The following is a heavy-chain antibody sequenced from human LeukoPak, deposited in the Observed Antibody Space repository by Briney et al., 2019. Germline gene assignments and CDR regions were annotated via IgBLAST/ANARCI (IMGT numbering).Heavy chain of an antibody. Sequence: GGPLRLSCEASGFSFSAAWMTWLRQAPGKGLEWVATIKNDGSDKYYVDSVKGRFTLSRDNAKNLVYLQMNSLRVEDTAVYYCVNLGYSDGGQGTLVTVYS. CDR2: IKNDGSDK. D-gene: IGHD5-12*01. J-gene: IGHJ4*02. V-gene: IGHV3-7*01. CDR1: GFSFSAAW. CDR3: VNLGYSD.